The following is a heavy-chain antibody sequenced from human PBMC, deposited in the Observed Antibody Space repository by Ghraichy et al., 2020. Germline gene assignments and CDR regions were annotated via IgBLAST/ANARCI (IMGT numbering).Heavy chain of an antibody. CDR3: ARVRDSGSYFHRFYYYYGMDV. CDR1: GYTFTSYG. V-gene: IGHV1-18*04. J-gene: IGHJ6*02. Sequence: ASVKVSCKASGYTFTSYGISWVRQAPGQGLEWMGWISAYNGNTNYAQKLQGRVTMTTDTSTSTAYMELRSLRSDDTAVYYCARVRDSGSYFHRFYYYYGMDVWGQGTTVTVSS. CDR2: ISAYNGNT. D-gene: IGHD1-26*01.